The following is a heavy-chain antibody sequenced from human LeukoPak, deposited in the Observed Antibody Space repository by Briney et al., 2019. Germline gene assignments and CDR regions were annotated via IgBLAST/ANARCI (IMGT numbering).Heavy chain of an antibody. J-gene: IGHJ5*02. Sequence: ASVKVSCKASGYTFTGYYIHWVRQAPGQGLEWMGWINPNSGGTKYAQKFQGRVTMTRDTSISTAYVGLSRLRSDDTAVYYCAKGRVVAGTKSLTDNWFDPWGQGTLVTVSS. CDR1: GYTFTGYY. V-gene: IGHV1-2*02. CDR2: INPNSGGT. CDR3: AKGRVVAGTKSLTDNWFDP. D-gene: IGHD6-19*01.